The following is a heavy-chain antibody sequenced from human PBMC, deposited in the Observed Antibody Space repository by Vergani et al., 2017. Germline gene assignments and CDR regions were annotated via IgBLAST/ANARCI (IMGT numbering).Heavy chain of an antibody. J-gene: IGHJ4*02. Sequence: QVQLQESGPGLVKPSETLSLTCTVSGGSISSYYWSWIRQPPGKGLEWIGYIYYSGSTNYNPSLKSRVTISVDTSKNQFSLQLNSVTPEDTAVYYCAREVSVYVGAIPLFDYWGQGTLVTVSS. CDR1: GGSISSYY. CDR3: AREVSVYVGAIPLFDY. V-gene: IGHV4-59*12. CDR2: IYYSGST. D-gene: IGHD1-26*01.